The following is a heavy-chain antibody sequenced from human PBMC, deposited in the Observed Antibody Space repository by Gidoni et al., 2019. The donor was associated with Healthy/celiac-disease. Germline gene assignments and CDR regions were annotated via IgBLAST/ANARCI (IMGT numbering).Heavy chain of an antibody. D-gene: IGHD4-17*01. CDR2: ISSSGSTI. Sequence: EVQLVESGGGLVQPGGSLRLSCAASGFTFSSYEMNWVRQAPGKGLEWVSYISSSGSTIYYADSVKGRFTISRDNAKNSLYLQMNSLRAEDTAVYYCARVAGGDYEVEMATSPWFDPWGQGTLVTVSS. J-gene: IGHJ5*02. V-gene: IGHV3-48*03. CDR1: GFTFSSYE. CDR3: ARVAGGDYEVEMATSPWFDP.